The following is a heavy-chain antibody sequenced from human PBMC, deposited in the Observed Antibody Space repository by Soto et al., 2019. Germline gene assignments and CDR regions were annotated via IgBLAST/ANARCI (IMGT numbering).Heavy chain of an antibody. CDR2: IYYSGST. V-gene: IGHV4-59*08. Sequence: QVQLQESGPGLVKPSETLSLTCTVSGGSISSYYWSWIRQPPGKGLEWIGYIYYSGSTNYNPSLKSRVTISVDTSKNQFSLKLSSVTAADTAVYYCARLSSEGPLTIPYTWFDPWGQGTLVTVSS. CDR1: GGSISSYY. CDR3: ARLSSEGPLTIPYTWFDP. J-gene: IGHJ5*02. D-gene: IGHD3-3*01.